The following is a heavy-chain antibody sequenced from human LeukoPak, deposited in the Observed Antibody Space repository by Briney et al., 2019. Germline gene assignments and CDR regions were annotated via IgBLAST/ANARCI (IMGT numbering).Heavy chain of an antibody. CDR1: GGSISSYC. J-gene: IGHJ4*02. CDR2: IYNSGNT. V-gene: IGHV4-4*08. CDR3: ARERDGSGTQRGLDY. Sequence: SETLSLTCSVYGGSISSYCWGWIRQPPGKGLEWIGRIYNSGNTDYNPSLKSRVTISVDTSKNQFSLNLSSVTAADTAVYYCARERDGSGTQRGLDYWGQGTLVIVSS. D-gene: IGHD3-10*01.